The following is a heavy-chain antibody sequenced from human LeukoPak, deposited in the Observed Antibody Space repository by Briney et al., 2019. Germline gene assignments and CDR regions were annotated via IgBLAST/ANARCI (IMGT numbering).Heavy chain of an antibody. CDR1: GYTFTGYY. D-gene: IGHD2-2*01. CDR3: ARDRGGYQLLF. V-gene: IGHV1-2*02. Sequence: ASVKVSCKASGYTFTGYYINWVRQAPGQGLEWMGWINPNSGGTNHAQKFQGRVTMTRDTSISTAYMELSSLRSDDTAVYYCARDRGGYQLLFWGQGTLVTVSS. CDR2: INPNSGGT. J-gene: IGHJ4*02.